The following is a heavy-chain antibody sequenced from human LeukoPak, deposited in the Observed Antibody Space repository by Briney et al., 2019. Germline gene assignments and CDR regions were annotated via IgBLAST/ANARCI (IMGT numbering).Heavy chain of an antibody. CDR2: ISGSGRST. CDR1: GFTFSGYA. V-gene: IGHV3-23*01. CDR3: AKDLRGEDHSSWFSD. Sequence: GGSLRLSCAASGFTFSGYAMSWVRQAPGKGLEWVSGISGSGRSTYYADSVKGRFIISRDNSKNTVYLQMNSLRADDTAVYYCAKDLRGEDHSSWFSDWGQGTLVTVSS. D-gene: IGHD6-13*01. J-gene: IGHJ4*02.